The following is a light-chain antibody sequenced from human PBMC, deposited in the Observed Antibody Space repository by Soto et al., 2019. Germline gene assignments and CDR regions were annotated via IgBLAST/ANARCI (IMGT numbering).Light chain of an antibody. Sequence: DVVLTQSPLSLPVTLGQPASISCKPSQSLLHSDGKTYLYWYLQKPGHPPQLMIYEVSNRFSGVPDRFSGSRSGTDFTLKISRVEAEDVGVYYCMQSIQFPITFGQGTRLEIK. J-gene: IGKJ5*01. CDR1: QSLLHSDGKTY. V-gene: IGKV2D-29*01. CDR3: MQSIQFPIT. CDR2: EVS.